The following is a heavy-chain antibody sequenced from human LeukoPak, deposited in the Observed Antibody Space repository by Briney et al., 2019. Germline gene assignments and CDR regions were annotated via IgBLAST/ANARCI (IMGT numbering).Heavy chain of an antibody. D-gene: IGHD4-11*01. CDR1: GFTFSSYA. V-gene: IGHV3-23*01. CDR2: ISGSGGST. Sequence: GESLRLSCAASGFTFSSYAMSWVRQAPGKGLEWVSAISGSGGSTYYADSVKGRFTISRDNSKNTLYLQMNSLRAEDTAVYYCAKGYSNYSPALYDYWGQGTLVTVSS. CDR3: AKGYSNYSPALYDY. J-gene: IGHJ4*02.